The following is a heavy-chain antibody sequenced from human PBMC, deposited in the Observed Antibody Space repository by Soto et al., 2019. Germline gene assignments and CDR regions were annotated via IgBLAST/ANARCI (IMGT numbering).Heavy chain of an antibody. CDR1: GGSISSSSYY. CDR2: IYYSGST. Sequence: SETLSLTCTVSGGSISSSSYYWGWIRQPPGKGLEWIGSIYYSGSTYYNPSLESRVTISVDTSKNQFSLKLSSVTAADTAVYYCARLSPLSYWGQGTLVTVSS. CDR3: ARLSPLSY. J-gene: IGHJ4*02. V-gene: IGHV4-39*01.